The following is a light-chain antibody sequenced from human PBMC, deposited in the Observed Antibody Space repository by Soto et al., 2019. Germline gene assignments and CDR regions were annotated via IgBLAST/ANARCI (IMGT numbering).Light chain of an antibody. V-gene: IGLV2-14*01. CDR3: NSYTGSRTRFV. Sequence: QSVLTQPASVSGSPGQSVTISCTGISSDVGAYNYVSWYQQHPGKAPKLMIYEVSNRPSGVSNRFSGSKSGNTASLTISGLQAEDEAYYYCNSYTGSRTRFVFGTGTKLTVL. J-gene: IGLJ1*01. CDR1: SSDVGAYNY. CDR2: EVS.